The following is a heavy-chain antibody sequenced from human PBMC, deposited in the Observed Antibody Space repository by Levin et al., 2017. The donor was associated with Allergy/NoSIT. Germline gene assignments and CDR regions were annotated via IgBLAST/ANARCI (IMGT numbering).Heavy chain of an antibody. CDR1: GFIFSSYW. Sequence: GGSLRLSCTASGFIFSSYWMHWVRQAPGKGPVWVSRIKSDGSSTSYADSVKGRFTISRDNAKNTLYLQMTSLRAEDTAVYYCARPALWLGDNWFDPWGQGTLVTVSS. CDR2: IKSDGSST. D-gene: IGHD3-10*01. CDR3: ARPALWLGDNWFDP. V-gene: IGHV3-74*01. J-gene: IGHJ5*02.